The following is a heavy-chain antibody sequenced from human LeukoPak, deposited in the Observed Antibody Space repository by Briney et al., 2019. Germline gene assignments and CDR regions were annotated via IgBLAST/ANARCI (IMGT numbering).Heavy chain of an antibody. CDR2: IKQDGSEK. Sequence: PGGSLRLSCAASGFTFSNYWMSWVRQVPGEGLEWVANIKQDGSEKYYVGSVKGRFTISRDNAKNSVYLQMNSLRAEDTAVYYCTRSSLDVWGKGTTVTVSS. J-gene: IGHJ6*04. CDR1: GFTFSNYW. V-gene: IGHV3-7*01. CDR3: TRSSLDV.